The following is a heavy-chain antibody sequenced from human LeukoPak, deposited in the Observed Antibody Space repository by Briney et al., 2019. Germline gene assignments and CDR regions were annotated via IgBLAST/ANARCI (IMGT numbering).Heavy chain of an antibody. V-gene: IGHV3-23*01. Sequence: PGGSLRLSCAASGFTFSSYAMSWVRQAPGKELEWVSAISGSGGSTYYADSVKGRFTISRDNSKNTLYLQMNSLRAEDTAVYYCAKGGYSGSYYGYWGQGTLVTVSS. CDR2: ISGSGGST. D-gene: IGHD1-26*01. J-gene: IGHJ4*02. CDR1: GFTFSSYA. CDR3: AKGGYSGSYYGY.